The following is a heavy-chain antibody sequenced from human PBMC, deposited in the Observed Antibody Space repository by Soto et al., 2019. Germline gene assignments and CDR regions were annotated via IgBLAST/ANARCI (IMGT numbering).Heavy chain of an antibody. D-gene: IGHD6-19*01. Sequence: GGSLRLSCAASGFTFSSYWMSWVRQAPGKGLEWVANIKQDGSEKYYVDSVKGRFTISRDNANNSLYLQMNSLRAEDTAVYYCATGGGVSRSGWYNFDHWGPGTLVTVSS. J-gene: IGHJ4*02. CDR1: GFTFSSYW. CDR2: IKQDGSEK. V-gene: IGHV3-7*03. CDR3: ATGGGVSRSGWYNFDH.